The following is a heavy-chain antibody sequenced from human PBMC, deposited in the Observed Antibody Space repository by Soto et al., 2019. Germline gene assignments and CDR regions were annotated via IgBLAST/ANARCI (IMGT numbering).Heavy chain of an antibody. V-gene: IGHV4-38-2*02. Sequence: SETLSLTCAVSGYSISSGYYWGWIRQPPGRGLEWIGSIYHSGSTYYNPSLKSRVTISVDTSKNQFSLKLSSVTAADTAVHYCARDQGTHPFDYWGQGTLVTVSS. CDR3: ARDQGTHPFDY. CDR2: IYHSGST. J-gene: IGHJ4*02. D-gene: IGHD3-10*01. CDR1: GYSISSGYY.